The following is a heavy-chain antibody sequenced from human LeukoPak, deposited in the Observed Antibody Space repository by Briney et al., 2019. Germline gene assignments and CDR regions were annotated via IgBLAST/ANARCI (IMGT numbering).Heavy chain of an antibody. J-gene: IGHJ4*02. Sequence: GGSLRLSCAASGFTFSSYSMNWVRQAPGKGLEWVSAISGSGGSTYYADSVKGRFTISGDNSKNTLYLQMNSLRAEDTAVYHCAKPASYYDFWSGYLDWGQGTLVTVSS. CDR3: AKPASYYDFWSGYLD. CDR1: GFTFSSYS. V-gene: IGHV3-23*01. D-gene: IGHD3-3*01. CDR2: ISGSGGST.